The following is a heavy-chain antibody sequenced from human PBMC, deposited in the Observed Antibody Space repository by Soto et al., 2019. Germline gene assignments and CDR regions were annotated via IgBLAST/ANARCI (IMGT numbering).Heavy chain of an antibody. V-gene: IGHV1-69*11. CDR2: ILPTIVTT. CDR3: ARDLGSGYDPGDY. Sequence: QVQLVPSGAEVKKPGSSVKVSCKASGDTFTIFAISCVRQAPGQGLEWMGRILPTIVTTNYAQRFQGRITITGDESTGTSYMEVSSLKSEETAVYYGARDLGSGYDPGDYWGQGTLVTVAS. J-gene: IGHJ4*02. D-gene: IGHD5-12*01. CDR1: GDTFTIFA.